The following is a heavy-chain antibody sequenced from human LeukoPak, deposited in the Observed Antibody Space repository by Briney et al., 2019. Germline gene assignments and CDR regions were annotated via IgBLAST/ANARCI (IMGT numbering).Heavy chain of an antibody. J-gene: IGHJ5*02. CDR2: ISVSGDST. CDR3: AKGPNWFDP. Sequence: GGTLRLSCAVSGFTFSNYGMSWVRQAPGKGLEWVSIISVSGDSTYYADSVKGRFTISRDNSKNTLYLQMNSLRAEDTALYYCAKGPNWFDPWGQGTLVTVSS. V-gene: IGHV3-23*01. CDR1: GFTFSNYG.